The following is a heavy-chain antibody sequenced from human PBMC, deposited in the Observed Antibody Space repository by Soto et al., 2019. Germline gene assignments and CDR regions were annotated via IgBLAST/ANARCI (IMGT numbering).Heavy chain of an antibody. CDR2: MYPNSGNT. Sequence: QVQLVQSGAEVKKPGASVKVSCKASGYTFTSYDINWVRQATGQGLEWMGWMYPNSGNTGYAQKFQGRVTMTRNTSISTAYMELSSLRSEDTAVYYCARSVEWLASFDYWGQGTLVTVSS. D-gene: IGHD6-19*01. CDR1: GYTFTSYD. CDR3: ARSVEWLASFDY. V-gene: IGHV1-8*01. J-gene: IGHJ4*02.